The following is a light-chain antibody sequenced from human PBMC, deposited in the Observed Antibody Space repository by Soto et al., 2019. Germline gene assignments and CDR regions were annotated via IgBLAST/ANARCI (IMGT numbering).Light chain of an antibody. CDR2: DAS. J-gene: IGKJ5*01. CDR1: QIVSSS. Sequence: EIVLTQSPATLSLSPGERATFSCRASQIVSSSLAWYQQKPGQAPRLLIYDASNRATGIPARFSGSGSGTDFTLTISSLEPEDFAVYYCQQRSNWPPKVTFGQGTRLEIK. V-gene: IGKV3-11*01. CDR3: QQRSNWPPKVT.